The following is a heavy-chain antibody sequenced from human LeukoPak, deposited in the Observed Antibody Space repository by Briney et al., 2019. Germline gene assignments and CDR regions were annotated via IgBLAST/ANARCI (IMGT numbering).Heavy chain of an antibody. V-gene: IGHV4-38-2*01. CDR3: ARRDYDPKFDY. CDR1: GYSISSGYY. Sequence: SETLSLTCSVSGYSISSGYYWGWIRRPPGMGLEWIGSIYHNGNTYYNPSLKSRITILVDTSTNQFSLKLSSVTAADTAIYYCARRDYDPKFDYWGQGTLVSVSP. J-gene: IGHJ4*02. D-gene: IGHD4/OR15-4a*01. CDR2: IYHNGNT.